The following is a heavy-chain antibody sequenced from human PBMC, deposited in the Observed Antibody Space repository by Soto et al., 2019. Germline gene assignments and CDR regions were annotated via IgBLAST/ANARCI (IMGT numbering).Heavy chain of an antibody. J-gene: IGHJ4*02. Sequence: ASVKVSYKASGYTFTSYGISWVRQAPGQGLEWMGWIRAYNGYPNYAQKFQGRVTVTTDTSTSTAYMELRSLISDDTAVYYCARASDGYRSGWYVGYFDDWGQGTLVTVSS. CDR3: ARASDGYRSGWYVGYFDD. D-gene: IGHD6-19*01. CDR1: GYTFTSYG. CDR2: IRAYNGYP. V-gene: IGHV1-18*04.